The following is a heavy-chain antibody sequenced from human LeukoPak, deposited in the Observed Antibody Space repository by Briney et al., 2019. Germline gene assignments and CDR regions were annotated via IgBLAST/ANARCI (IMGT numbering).Heavy chain of an antibody. CDR3: AREVRAIYYYYGMDV. CDR2: ISYDGSNK. Sequence: PGGSLRLSCAASGFTFSSYAMHWVRQAPGKGLEWVAVISYDGSNKYYADSVKGRFTISRDNSKNTLYLQMNSLRAEDTAVYYCAREVRAIYYYYGMDVWGQGTTVTVSS. J-gene: IGHJ6*02. CDR1: GFTFSSYA. V-gene: IGHV3-30*04.